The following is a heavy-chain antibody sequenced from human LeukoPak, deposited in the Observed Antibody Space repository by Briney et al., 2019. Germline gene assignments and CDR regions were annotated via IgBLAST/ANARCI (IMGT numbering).Heavy chain of an antibody. V-gene: IGHV4-39*01. J-gene: IGHJ6*03. CDR3: ARGSEYQLLSYYYYYYMDV. D-gene: IGHD2-2*01. Sequence: SETLSLTCTVSGGSISSSTHYWAWIRQTPGKGLEWIGSIYYGGSTFYNPSLKSRISISVDTSKTQFSLKLSSVTAADTAVYYCARGSEYQLLSYYYYYYMDVWGKGTTVTVSS. CDR2: IYYGGST. CDR1: GGSISSSTHY.